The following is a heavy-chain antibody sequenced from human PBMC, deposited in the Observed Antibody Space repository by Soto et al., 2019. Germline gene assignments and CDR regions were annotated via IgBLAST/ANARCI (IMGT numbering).Heavy chain of an antibody. J-gene: IGHJ3*02. CDR3: AKTFSYGYWGAFDI. D-gene: IGHD5-18*01. Sequence: EVQLLESGGGLVQPGGSLRLSFAASGFTFSSYAMSWVRQAPGKGLAWVSAISGSGGSTYYADSVKGRFTISRDNSKNTLDLQMNSLRAEDTAVYYCAKTFSYGYWGAFDIWGQGTMVTVSS. V-gene: IGHV3-23*01. CDR2: ISGSGGST. CDR1: GFTFSSYA.